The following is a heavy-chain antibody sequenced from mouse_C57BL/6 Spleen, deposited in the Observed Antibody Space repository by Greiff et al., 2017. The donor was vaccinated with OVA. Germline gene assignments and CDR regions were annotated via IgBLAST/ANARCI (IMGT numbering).Heavy chain of an antibody. CDR2: INPNNGGT. Sequence: EVQLQQSGPELVKPGASVKIPCKASGYTFTDYNMDWVKQSHGKSLEWIGDINPNNGGTIYNQKFKGKATLTVDKSSSTAYMELRSLTSEDTAVYYCARKGYDYESYAMDYWGQGTSVTVSS. CDR3: ARKGYDYESYAMDY. V-gene: IGHV1-18*01. J-gene: IGHJ4*01. D-gene: IGHD2-4*01. CDR1: GYTFTDYN.